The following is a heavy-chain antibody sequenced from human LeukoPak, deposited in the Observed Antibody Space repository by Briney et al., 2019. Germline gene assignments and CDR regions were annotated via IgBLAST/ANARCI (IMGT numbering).Heavy chain of an antibody. D-gene: IGHD3-10*01. CDR1: GFTFSSYS. CDR3: ARMEVRGVIRNLDY. J-gene: IGHJ4*02. V-gene: IGHV3-48*01. Sequence: GGSLRLSCAASGFTFSSYSMNWVRQAPGKGLEWVSYISSSSSTIYYADSVKGRSTISRDNAKNSLYLQMNSLRAEDTAVYYCARMEVRGVIRNLDYWGQGTLVTVSS. CDR2: ISSSSSTI.